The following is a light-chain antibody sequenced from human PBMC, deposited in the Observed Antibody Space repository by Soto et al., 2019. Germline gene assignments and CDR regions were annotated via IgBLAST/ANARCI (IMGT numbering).Light chain of an antibody. CDR2: NDN. CDR1: SSSIGSNA. V-gene: IGLV1-44*01. CDR3: AAWDGSLSAVL. Sequence: QPVLTQPPSASGTPGQRVTISCSGSSSSIGSNAVNWYQHIPGTAPKLLIHNDNQRPSGVPDRFSGSKSGTSASLAISGLQSEDEADYYCAAWDGSLSAVLFGGGTKVTVL. J-gene: IGLJ2*01.